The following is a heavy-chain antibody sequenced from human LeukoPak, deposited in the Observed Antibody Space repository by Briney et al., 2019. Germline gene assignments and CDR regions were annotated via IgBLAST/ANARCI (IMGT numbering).Heavy chain of an antibody. CDR1: GGSISSGGYY. CDR3: ARGLTYYYDSSGFPHDAFDI. Sequence: SQTLSLTCTVSGGSISSGGYYWSWIRQHPGKGLEWIGYIYYSGSTYYNPSLKSRVTISVDTSKNQFSLKLSSVTAADTAVYYCARGLTYYYDSSGFPHDAFDIWGQGTMVTVSS. CDR2: IYYSGST. D-gene: IGHD3-22*01. J-gene: IGHJ3*02. V-gene: IGHV4-31*03.